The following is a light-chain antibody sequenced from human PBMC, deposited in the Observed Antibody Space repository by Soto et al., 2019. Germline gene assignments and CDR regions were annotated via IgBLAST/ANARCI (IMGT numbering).Light chain of an antibody. J-gene: IGKJ1*01. CDR1: QGISSY. CDR3: QQYYSYPPLT. CDR2: AAS. V-gene: IGKV1-8*01. Sequence: AIRMTQSPSSFSASTGDRVTITCRASQGISSYLAWYQQKPGKAPKLLIYAASTLQSGVPSRFSGSGSGTDFTLTISCLQSEAFATYYCQQYYSYPPLTFGQGTKVEIK.